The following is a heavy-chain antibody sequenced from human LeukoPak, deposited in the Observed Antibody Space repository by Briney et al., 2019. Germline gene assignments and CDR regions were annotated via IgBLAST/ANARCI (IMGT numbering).Heavy chain of an antibody. Sequence: GGSLRLSCAASGFTFSSYWMSWVRQAPGKGLERVANIKQDGSEKYYVDSVKGRFTISRDNAKNSLYLQMNSLRAEDTAVYYCARALGYCSTTSCWSLHYYYYYGMDVWGQGTTVTVSS. CDR1: GFTFSSYW. CDR2: IKQDGSEK. J-gene: IGHJ6*02. CDR3: ARALGYCSTTSCWSLHYYYYYGMDV. D-gene: IGHD2-2*01. V-gene: IGHV3-7*03.